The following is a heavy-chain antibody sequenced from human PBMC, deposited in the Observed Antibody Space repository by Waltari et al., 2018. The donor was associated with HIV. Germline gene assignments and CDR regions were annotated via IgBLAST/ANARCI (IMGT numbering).Heavy chain of an antibody. Sequence: EVQLVESGGGLVQPGGSLRLSCAASGFTFSSYWMSWVRQAPGKGLEWGANIKQDGSAKYYVESVKGLFTISRDNAKNSLYLQMNSLRAADTAVYYCARDNWNDGLDIWGQGTMVTVSS. J-gene: IGHJ3*02. CDR1: GFTFSSYW. V-gene: IGHV3-7*01. D-gene: IGHD1-1*01. CDR3: ARDNWNDGLDI. CDR2: IKQDGSAK.